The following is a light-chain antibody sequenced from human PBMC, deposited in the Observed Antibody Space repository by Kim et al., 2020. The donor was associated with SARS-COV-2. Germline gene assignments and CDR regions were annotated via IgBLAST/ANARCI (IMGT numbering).Light chain of an antibody. CDR3: QKYNSAPSWT. CDR1: QGISNY. CDR2: AAS. J-gene: IGKJ1*01. Sequence: SVGDRVTSTCRASQGISNYLAWYQQKPGKVPKLLIYAASTLQSGVPSRFSGSGSGTDFTLTISSLQPEDVATYYCQKYNSAPSWTFGQGTKVDIK. V-gene: IGKV1-27*01.